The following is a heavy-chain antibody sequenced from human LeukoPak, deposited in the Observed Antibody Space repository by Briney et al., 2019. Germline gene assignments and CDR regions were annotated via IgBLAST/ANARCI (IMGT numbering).Heavy chain of an antibody. J-gene: IGHJ4*02. Sequence: GASVKVSCKASGYTVTGHYLHWVRQAPGQGLEWMGWINPNSGVTNYAQKFQGRFTMTRDTSINTAYMELHSLTSDDTAMYYCAKDAYSGFSSSYNMDYWGQGTLVTVSS. D-gene: IGHD5-18*01. CDR1: GYTVTGHY. CDR3: AKDAYSGFSSSYNMDY. V-gene: IGHV1-2*02. CDR2: INPNSGVT.